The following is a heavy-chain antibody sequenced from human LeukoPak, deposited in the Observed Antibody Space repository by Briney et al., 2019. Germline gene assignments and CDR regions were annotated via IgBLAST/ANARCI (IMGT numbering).Heavy chain of an antibody. V-gene: IGHV1-2*02. CDR3: AREPETVVVVPAAVSKGY. J-gene: IGHJ4*02. CDR1: GYTFTGYY. D-gene: IGHD2-2*01. CDR2: INPNSGGT. Sequence: ASVKVSCKASGYTFTGYYMHWVRQAPGQGLEWMGWINPNSGGTNYAQKFQGRVTMTRDTSISTAYMELSRLRSDDTAVYYCAREPETVVVVPAAVSKGYWGQGTLVTVSS.